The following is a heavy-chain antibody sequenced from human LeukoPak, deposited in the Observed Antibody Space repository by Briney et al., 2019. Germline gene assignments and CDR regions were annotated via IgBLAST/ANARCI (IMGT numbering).Heavy chain of an antibody. D-gene: IGHD6-19*01. CDR2: IFYRGST. J-gene: IGHJ4*02. CDR3: ARHGDSGSGYYDY. Sequence: SETLSLTCTVSGXSISPFYWNWIRQPPGKGLEWVGYIFYRGSTNYNPSLKSRVTISVDTSKNQFSLKVRSVTAADTAVYYCARHGDSGSGYYDYWGQGTLVTVSS. CDR1: GXSISPFY. V-gene: IGHV4-59*08.